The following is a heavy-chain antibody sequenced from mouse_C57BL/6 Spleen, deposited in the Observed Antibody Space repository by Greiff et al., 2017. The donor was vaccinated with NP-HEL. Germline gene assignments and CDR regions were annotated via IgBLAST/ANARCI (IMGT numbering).Heavy chain of an antibody. CDR2: IYPGDGDT. Sequence: VQLQQSGAELVKPGASVKISCKASGYAFSSYWMNWVKQRPGKGLEWIGQIYPGDGDTNYNGKFKGKATLTADKSSSTAYMQLSSLTSEDSAVYFCARCDDYYGSSYWYFDVWGTVTTVTVAS. CDR3: ARCDDYYGSSYWYFDV. V-gene: IGHV1-80*01. CDR1: GYAFSSYW. J-gene: IGHJ1*03. D-gene: IGHD1-1*01.